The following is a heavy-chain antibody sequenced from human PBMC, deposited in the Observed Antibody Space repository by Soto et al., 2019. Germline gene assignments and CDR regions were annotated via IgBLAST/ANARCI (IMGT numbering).Heavy chain of an antibody. CDR3: ARVRSGTYFGVYYNGMDV. Sequence: QVQLVQSASEVKKPGSSAKVSCKASGGTFSNYAFSWVRQAPGQGLEWMGGIIPMIGTANYAEKFQGRVTITADESTSTVYMELSRLRSEDTAQYYCARVRSGTYFGVYYNGMDVWGQGTAVTVSS. D-gene: IGHD1-26*01. CDR2: IIPMIGTA. J-gene: IGHJ6*02. CDR1: GGTFSNYA. V-gene: IGHV1-69*01.